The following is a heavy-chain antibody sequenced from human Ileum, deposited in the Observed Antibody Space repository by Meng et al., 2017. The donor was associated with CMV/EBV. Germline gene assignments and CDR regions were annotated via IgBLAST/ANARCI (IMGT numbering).Heavy chain of an antibody. CDR2: IGGSGDST. J-gene: IGHJ4*02. D-gene: IGHD2-8*01. CDR1: GFTFSSYA. CDR3: AKDMVF. V-gene: IGHV3-23*01. Sequence: EVQLLESGGDLVQPGGSLRLSCVGSGFTFSSYALSWVRQAPGKGLEWVSSIGGSGDSTYYSDSVKGRFTISRDNFKSTLYLQMNSLRAEDTATYYCAKDMVFWGLGTLVTVSS.